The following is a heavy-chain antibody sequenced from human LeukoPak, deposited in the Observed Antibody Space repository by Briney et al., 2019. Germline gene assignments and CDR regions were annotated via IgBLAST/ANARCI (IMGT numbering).Heavy chain of an antibody. D-gene: IGHD3-22*01. CDR1: GGSISSGGYS. J-gene: IGHJ3*02. V-gene: IGHV4-30-2*01. CDR2: IYHSGST. Sequence: SQTLSLTCAVSGGSISSGGYSWSWIRQPPGKGLEWIGYIYHSGSTYYNPSLKSRVTISVDRSENQFSLKLSSVTAADTAVYYCARGPIVVVRTDAFDIWGQGTMVTVSS. CDR3: ARGPIVVVRTDAFDI.